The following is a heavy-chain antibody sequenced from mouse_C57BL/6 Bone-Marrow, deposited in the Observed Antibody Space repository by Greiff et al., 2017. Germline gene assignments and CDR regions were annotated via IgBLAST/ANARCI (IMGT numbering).Heavy chain of an antibody. D-gene: IGHD3-2*02. Sequence: EVQLVESGGGLVKPGGSLKLSCAASGFTFSDYGMHWVRQAPEKGLEWVAYISSGSSTIYYADTVKGRFTISRDNAKNTLFLQMTSLRSEDTAMYYCARATQADYYAMDYGGQGTSVTVTA. J-gene: IGHJ4*01. CDR3: ARATQADYYAMDY. CDR1: GFTFSDYG. CDR2: ISSGSSTI. V-gene: IGHV5-17*01.